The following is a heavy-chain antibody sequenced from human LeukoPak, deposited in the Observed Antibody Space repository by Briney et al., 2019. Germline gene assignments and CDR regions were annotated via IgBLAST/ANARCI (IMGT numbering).Heavy chain of an antibody. J-gene: IGHJ3*02. Sequence: GGSLRLSCAASGFTFSRFGMHWVRQAPGKGLEWVAIIWHDGSNKYYVDSVKGRFTISRDNSKNTLYLQMNSLRDEDTAVYYCARDWGWPRGAFDIWSQGTMVTVSS. CDR2: IWHDGSNK. CDR1: GFTFSRFG. CDR3: ARDWGWPRGAFDI. V-gene: IGHV3-33*01. D-gene: IGHD3-16*01.